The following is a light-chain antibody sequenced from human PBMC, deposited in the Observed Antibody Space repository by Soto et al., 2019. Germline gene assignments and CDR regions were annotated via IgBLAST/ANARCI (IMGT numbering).Light chain of an antibody. V-gene: IGKV3-20*01. CDR1: QIISSTY. CDR2: GAS. Sequence: DIVLTQSPGTLSLSPGERDTLSCRASQIISSTYLGWYQQKPGQAPRLLIYGASSRATGIPDRFSGSGSGTDFTLTISSLQSEDFAVYYCQQYNNWFRTFGQGTKV. J-gene: IGKJ1*01. CDR3: QQYNNWFRT.